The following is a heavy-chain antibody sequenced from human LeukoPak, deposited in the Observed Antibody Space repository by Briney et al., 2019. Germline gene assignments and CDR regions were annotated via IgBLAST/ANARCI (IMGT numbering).Heavy chain of an antibody. CDR2: ISAYTGNR. CDR3: ARDLVGGPEYFQD. V-gene: IGHV1-18*01. J-gene: IGHJ1*01. CDR1: GYTFNNYG. D-gene: IGHD1-26*01. Sequence: ASVKVSCKASGYTFNNYGISWVRQAPGQGLEWMGWISAYTGNRNYAQKFLGRVTMTTDTSTTTAYMDLRSLRSDDTAVYYCARDLVGGPEYFQDWGRGTLVTVSS.